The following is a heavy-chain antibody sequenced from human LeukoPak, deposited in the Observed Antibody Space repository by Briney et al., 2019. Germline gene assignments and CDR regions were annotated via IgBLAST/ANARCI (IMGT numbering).Heavy chain of an antibody. CDR3: ARRGRYYYDSSGLDY. Sequence: SETLSLTCTVSGVSISGSPYYWGWIRQSPGKALEWIASINYSGSSYYNSSLKSRVTISVDTSKNQLSLKLSSVTAADTAVYYCARRGRYYYDSSGLDYWGQGTLVTVSS. CDR2: INYSGSS. CDR1: GVSISGSPYY. J-gene: IGHJ4*02. D-gene: IGHD3-22*01. V-gene: IGHV4-39*01.